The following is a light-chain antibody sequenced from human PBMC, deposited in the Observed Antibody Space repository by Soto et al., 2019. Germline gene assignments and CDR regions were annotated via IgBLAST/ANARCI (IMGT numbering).Light chain of an antibody. CDR2: DTS. Sequence: PGSRATLSCRASQSVSSRLAWYQQRPGQVPRLLIYDTSTRAPGISARFSGSGSGTEFTLTISSLQSEDFAVYYCQEYIQWPPGMFGPGTKVDI. CDR1: QSVSSR. CDR3: QEYIQWPPGM. J-gene: IGKJ1*01. V-gene: IGKV3-15*01.